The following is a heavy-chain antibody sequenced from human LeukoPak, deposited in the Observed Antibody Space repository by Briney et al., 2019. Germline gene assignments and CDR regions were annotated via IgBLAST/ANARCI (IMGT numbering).Heavy chain of an antibody. J-gene: IGHJ3*02. Sequence: ASVKVSFKVSGYTLTELSMHWVRQAPGKGLEWMGGFDPEDGETIYAQRFQGRVTMTEDTSTDTPYMDLSSLRSEDTAVYYCATKMVNDSSGPRVSDAFDIWGQGTMVTVSS. CDR2: FDPEDGET. D-gene: IGHD3-22*01. V-gene: IGHV1-24*01. CDR1: GYTLTELS. CDR3: ATKMVNDSSGPRVSDAFDI.